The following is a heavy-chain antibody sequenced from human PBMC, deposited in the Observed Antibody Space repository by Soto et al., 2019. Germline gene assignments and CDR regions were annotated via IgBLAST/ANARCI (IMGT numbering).Heavy chain of an antibody. Sequence: LRLSCAASGFMFSAYWMSWVRQAPGKGLEWVANIHGDGGKIYYVDSVKGRFTISRDNAKRSLYLQMNSLRAEDTAVYYCARDFYGGYTYGPGDYWGQGALVTSPQ. D-gene: IGHD5-18*01. CDR1: GFMFSAYW. CDR3: ARDFYGGYTYGPGDY. J-gene: IGHJ4*02. CDR2: IHGDGGKI. V-gene: IGHV3-7*01.